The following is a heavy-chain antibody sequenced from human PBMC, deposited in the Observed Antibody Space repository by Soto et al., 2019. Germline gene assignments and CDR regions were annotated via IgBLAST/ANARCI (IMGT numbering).Heavy chain of an antibody. CDR2: ISGSGGNT. V-gene: IGHV3-23*01. J-gene: IGHJ4*02. CDR3: AKTDY. Sequence: EVQLLESGGGLVQPGGSLRLSCAASGVTFSNYVMSWVRQAPGKGLQWVSAISGSGGNTNYADSVKGRCTISSDNAKNTRYLQMNSLRAEDTAVYSCAKTDYWGQGTLVTVSS. CDR1: GVTFSNYV.